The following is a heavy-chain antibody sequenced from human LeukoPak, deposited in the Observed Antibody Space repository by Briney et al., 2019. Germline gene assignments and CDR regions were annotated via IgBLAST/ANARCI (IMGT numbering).Heavy chain of an antibody. V-gene: IGHV3-13*05. Sequence: QPAGSRRLSCAASGFTFSRYDMHWVRQATGKGLEWVSAIGTVGDPYYPGSVKGRFTISRENAKNSLYLQMNSLRAEDTAVYYCARHSRGRWYVFDYWGQGTLVTVSS. J-gene: IGHJ4*02. CDR3: ARHSRGRWYVFDY. CDR1: GFTFSRYD. CDR2: IGTVGDP. D-gene: IGHD6-13*01.